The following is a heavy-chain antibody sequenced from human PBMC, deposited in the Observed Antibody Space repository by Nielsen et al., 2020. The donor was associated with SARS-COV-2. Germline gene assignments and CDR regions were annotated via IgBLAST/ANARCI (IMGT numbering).Heavy chain of an antibody. CDR2: TSGGGGTT. Sequence: ETLSLTCAVSGGPISSPYWWSWVRQAPGKGLEWVSATSGGGGTTYYADSVKGRFTISRDNSRNTLYLQMDSLRGEDTAVYYCTKGAGDYVFYYMDVWGKGTTVTVSS. D-gene: IGHD1-26*01. J-gene: IGHJ6*03. V-gene: IGHV3-23*01. CDR3: TKGAGDYVFYYMDV. CDR1: GGPISSPY.